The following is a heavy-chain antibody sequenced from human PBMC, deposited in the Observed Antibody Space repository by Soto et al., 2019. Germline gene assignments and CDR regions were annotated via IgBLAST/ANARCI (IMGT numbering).Heavy chain of an antibody. CDR3: ARVGGVAARTFDY. V-gene: IGHV4-59*01. J-gene: IGHJ4*02. CDR1: GGSISPFY. Sequence: QVQLQESGPGVVKPSETLSLTCTVSGGSISPFYWSWVRQPPGKGLEWIGYLYYSGNTNYYPSLQSRVTISVDASKNHVSLRLTSVTAAETAVYYCARVGGVAARTFDYWGQGTVVTVSS. D-gene: IGHD2-15*01. CDR2: LYYSGNT.